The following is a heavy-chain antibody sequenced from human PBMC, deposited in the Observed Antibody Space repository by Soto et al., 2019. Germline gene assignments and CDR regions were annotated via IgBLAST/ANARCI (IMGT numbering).Heavy chain of an antibody. Sequence: EVQLVESGGGLVQPGGSLRLACAASGFTFSPYWMHWVRQTPGKGLVWVSRINAEGNTIYADSVKGRFTISRDNAKNMLYLEMTSLRAEDTAVYFCARGNNRGFDPWGQGTLVTVSS. V-gene: IGHV3-74*01. CDR3: ARGNNRGFDP. CDR1: GFTFSPYW. J-gene: IGHJ5*02. CDR2: INAEGNT.